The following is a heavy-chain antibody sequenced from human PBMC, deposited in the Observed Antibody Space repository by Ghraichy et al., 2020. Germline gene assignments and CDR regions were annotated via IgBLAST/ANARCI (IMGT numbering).Heavy chain of an antibody. CDR3: AKDALPPYYLSPRPYWYFDL. CDR2: IRYDGSNK. Sequence: GGSLRLSCAASGFTFSSYGMHWVRQAPGKGLEWVAFIRYDGSNKYYADSVKGRFTISRDSSKNTLYLQMNSLRAEDTAVYYCAKDALPPYYLSPRPYWYFDLWGRGTLVTVSS. CDR1: GFTFSSYG. D-gene: IGHD3-10*01. J-gene: IGHJ2*01. V-gene: IGHV3-30*02.